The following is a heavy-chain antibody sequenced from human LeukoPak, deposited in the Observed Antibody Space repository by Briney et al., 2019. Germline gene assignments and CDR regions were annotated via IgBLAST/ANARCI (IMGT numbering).Heavy chain of an antibody. CDR3: AEGVAGTWNWFDP. V-gene: IGHV3-30*04. CDR2: ISYDGSNK. D-gene: IGHD6-19*01. CDR1: GFTFSSYA. J-gene: IGHJ5*02. Sequence: PGGSLRLSCAASGFTFSSYAVHWVRQAPGKGLEWVAVISYDGSNKYYADSVKGRFTISRDNSKNTLYLQMNSLRAEDTAVYYCAEGVAGTWNWFDPWGQGTLVTVSS.